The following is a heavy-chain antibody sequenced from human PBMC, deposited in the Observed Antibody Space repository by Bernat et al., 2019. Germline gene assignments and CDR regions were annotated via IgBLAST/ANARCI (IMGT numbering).Heavy chain of an antibody. CDR3: ARDSGWKYLVF. V-gene: IGHV3-7*01. CDR2: INEDGREK. CDR1: GFTFTNYL. Sequence: EVQLVESGGDLVQPGGSLRLSCAASGFTFTNYLMSWVRQAPGKGLEWVANINEDGREKKYVDTVTGRLTISRDNTKNSLWLDMHSVGAEETAVYYCARDSGWKYLVFWGQGTLVTVSA. J-gene: IGHJ4*02. D-gene: IGHD1-7*01.